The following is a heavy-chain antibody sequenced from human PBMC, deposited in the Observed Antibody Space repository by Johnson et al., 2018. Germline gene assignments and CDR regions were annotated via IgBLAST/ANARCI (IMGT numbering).Heavy chain of an antibody. CDR3: ARVYSSGWPEYFQH. Sequence: QVQLVESGGGLVKPGGSXRLSCAASGFTFSDYYMSWIRQAPGKGLEWVSYISSSGSTISQADSVKGRFTISRDNAKNSLYLQMNSLRAEDTAVYYCARVYSSGWPEYFQHWGQGTLVTVSS. J-gene: IGHJ1*01. CDR2: ISSSGSTI. D-gene: IGHD6-19*01. CDR1: GFTFSDYY. V-gene: IGHV3-11*04.